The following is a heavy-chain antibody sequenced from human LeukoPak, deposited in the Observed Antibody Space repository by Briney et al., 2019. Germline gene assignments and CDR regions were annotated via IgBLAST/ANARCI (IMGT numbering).Heavy chain of an antibody. J-gene: IGHJ5*02. CDR2: INSDGSTT. Sequence: GGSLRLSCAAPVHTLSSYWMHWVRQAPGKGLVWVSHINSDGSTTGYADSVKGRFTISRDNAKNTLYLQMNSLRAEDTTVYYGENSNWFDPWGQGTLVTVSS. CDR1: VHTLSSYW. CDR3: ENSNWFDP. V-gene: IGHV3-74*01.